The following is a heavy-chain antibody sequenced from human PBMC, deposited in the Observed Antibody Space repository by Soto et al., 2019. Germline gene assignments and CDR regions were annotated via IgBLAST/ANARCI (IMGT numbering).Heavy chain of an antibody. J-gene: IGHJ5*02. Sequence: PSETLSLTCTASGGSISSGGYSWSCIRQHPGKGLEWIGEINHSGSTNYNPSLKSRVTISVDTSKNQFSLKLSSVTAADTAVYYCARAWGSSSRLLSSSIRKNWFDPWGQGTLVTVSS. D-gene: IGHD6-13*01. CDR2: INHSGST. V-gene: IGHV4-39*07. CDR3: ARAWGSSSRLLSSSIRKNWFDP. CDR1: GGSISSGGYS.